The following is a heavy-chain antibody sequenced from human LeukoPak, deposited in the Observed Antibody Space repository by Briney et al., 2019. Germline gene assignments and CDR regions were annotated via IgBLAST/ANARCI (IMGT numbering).Heavy chain of an antibody. CDR2: IYYSVTT. CDR1: GGSISSSDYY. V-gene: IGHV4-39*07. Sequence: SETLSLTCTVSGGSISSSDYYWGWIRQPPGKGLEWIESIYYSVTTYYNPSLKSRVTISVDTSKNQFSLKLNSVTAADTAVYYCARDRLRWPKIDYWGQGTLVTVSS. J-gene: IGHJ4*02. CDR3: ARDRLRWPKIDY. D-gene: IGHD4-23*01.